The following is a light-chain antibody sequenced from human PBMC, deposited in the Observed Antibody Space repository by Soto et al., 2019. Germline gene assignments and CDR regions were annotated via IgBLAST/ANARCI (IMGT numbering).Light chain of an antibody. CDR3: QQYNYLWT. Sequence: LQMTQSPSTLSASVGDTVTITCRASQSINSGLAWYQQKPGRAPKLLIYKASSIESGVPSRFSGSGYGTEFTLTISSLLPEDFATYYCQQYNYLWTFGQGTKVEIK. CDR1: QSINSG. J-gene: IGKJ1*01. V-gene: IGKV1-5*03. CDR2: KAS.